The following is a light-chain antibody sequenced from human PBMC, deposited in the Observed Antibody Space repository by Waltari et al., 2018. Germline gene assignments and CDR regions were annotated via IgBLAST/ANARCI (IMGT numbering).Light chain of an antibody. CDR3: QQSFSRPVT. CDR1: QGIGTY. J-gene: IGKJ5*01. CDR2: AAA. V-gene: IGKV1-39*01. Sequence: DIQMTQSPSSLSASVGDRVTITCRASQGIGTYLKWYRQKPGKAPNVVISAAAGLQSGVPSRFRGSGSGTDFTLTIRSLQPEDVATYYCQQSFSRPVTFGQGTRLEIK.